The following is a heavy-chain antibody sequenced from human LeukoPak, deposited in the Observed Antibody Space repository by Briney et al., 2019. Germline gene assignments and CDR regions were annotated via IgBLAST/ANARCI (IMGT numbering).Heavy chain of an antibody. Sequence: SETLSLTCTVSGGSISSSSYYWGWIRQPPGKGLEWIGSIYYSGSTYYNPSLKSRVTISVDTSKNQFSLKLSSVTAADTAVYYCARPTAVAGNPLTSYYFDYWGQGTLVTVSS. CDR1: GGSISSSSYY. CDR3: ARPTAVAGNPLTSYYFDY. V-gene: IGHV4-39*01. J-gene: IGHJ4*02. D-gene: IGHD6-19*01. CDR2: IYYSGST.